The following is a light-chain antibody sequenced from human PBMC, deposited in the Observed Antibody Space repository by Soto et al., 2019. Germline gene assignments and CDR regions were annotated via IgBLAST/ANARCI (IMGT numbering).Light chain of an antibody. CDR2: GNS. J-gene: IGLJ3*02. CDR3: QSYDSSLSVWV. V-gene: IGLV1-40*01. CDR1: SSNIGAGYD. Sequence: QSVLTQPPSVSGAPGQRVTISCTGSSSNIGAGYDVHWYQQLPGTAPKLLIYGNSNRPSGVPDRFSGSKSGTSASQAITGLQAEDEADYYCQSYDSSLSVWVFGGGTKLTVL.